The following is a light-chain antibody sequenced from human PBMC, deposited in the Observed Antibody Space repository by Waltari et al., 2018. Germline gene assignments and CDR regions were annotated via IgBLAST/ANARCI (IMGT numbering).Light chain of an antibody. CDR2: RSD. Sequence: QSVLTQPPSASGTPGQRVPISCSGSASNIGGNLVHWYQTLPGKAPKLLIYRSDLRPSGVPDRFSGSKSGTSASLAISGLQSEDEADYFCASWDDSLNGHWVFGGGTKVTVL. V-gene: IGLV1-44*01. CDR1: ASNIGGNL. J-gene: IGLJ3*02. CDR3: ASWDDSLNGHWV.